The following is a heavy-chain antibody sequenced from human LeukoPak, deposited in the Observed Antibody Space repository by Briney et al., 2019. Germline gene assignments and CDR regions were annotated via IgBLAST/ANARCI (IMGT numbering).Heavy chain of an antibody. CDR1: GFTFSRYD. CDR2: IGSAGDT. CDR3: ARGGSSGSVDY. V-gene: IGHV3-13*01. Sequence: GGSLRLSCAASGFTFSRYDMHWVRQATGKGLDWVSGIGSAGDTYYPGSVKGRFTISRDNAKDSLHLQMNSLSAGDTAAYYCARGGSSGSVDYWGQGTLVTVSS. J-gene: IGHJ4*02. D-gene: IGHD6-25*01.